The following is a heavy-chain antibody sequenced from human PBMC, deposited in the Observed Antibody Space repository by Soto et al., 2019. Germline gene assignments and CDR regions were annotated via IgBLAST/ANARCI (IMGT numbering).Heavy chain of an antibody. Sequence: ASVKVSCKASGYTFTSYGISWVRQAPGQGLEWMAWISGYTGNTDYAQKLQGRITVTTDTSTSTAFMELRSLRSDDTAVYYCATNFFIVVAPRTPRYGMDVWGQGTTVTVS. CDR3: ATNFFIVVAPRTPRYGMDV. V-gene: IGHV1-18*01. CDR2: ISGYTGNT. CDR1: GYTFTSYG. D-gene: IGHD6-19*01. J-gene: IGHJ6*02.